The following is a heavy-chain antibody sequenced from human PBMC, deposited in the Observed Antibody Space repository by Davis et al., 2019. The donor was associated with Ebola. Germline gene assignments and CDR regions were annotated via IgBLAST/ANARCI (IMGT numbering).Heavy chain of an antibody. CDR2: IYDSGTP. D-gene: IGHD3-22*01. CDR1: NYSFSSGYH. V-gene: IGHV4-38-2*02. CDR3: VRDRHDTSGYGF. J-gene: IGHJ4*02. Sequence: SETLSLTCTVSNYSFSSGYHWGWIRQPPGKGLEWIGNIYDSGTPDYNLSLKSRATILLDTPKNQFSLKLSSVTAADTAVYYCVRDRHDTSGYGFWGQGTLVTVSS.